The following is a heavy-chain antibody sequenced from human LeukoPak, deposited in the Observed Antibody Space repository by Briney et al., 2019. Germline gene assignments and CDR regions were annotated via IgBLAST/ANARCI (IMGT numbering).Heavy chain of an antibody. Sequence: GASVKVSCKASGYTFTGYYMNWVRQAPGQGLEWMGWINPNSGVTNYAQKFQGRVTMTRDTSISTAYMELSRLRSDDTAIYYCASRFYYGSETYYYYFDYWGQGTLVTVSS. D-gene: IGHD3-10*01. CDR1: GYTFTGYY. J-gene: IGHJ4*02. CDR2: INPNSGVT. V-gene: IGHV1-2*02. CDR3: ASRFYYGSETYYYYFDY.